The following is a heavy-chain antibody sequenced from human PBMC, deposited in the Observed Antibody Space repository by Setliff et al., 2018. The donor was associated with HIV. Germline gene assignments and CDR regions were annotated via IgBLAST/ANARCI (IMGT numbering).Heavy chain of an antibody. V-gene: IGHV1-46*01. Sequence: ASVKVSCKSSGYTFINNYIHWVRQAPGQGLEWMGLISPTGDITFYPQKFQARVTMTRDTSTSTVYLELRSLLSEDTAVYFCASNGGAENYPDSDAFDIWGQGTLVTVSS. J-gene: IGHJ3*02. D-gene: IGHD3-16*01. CDR3: ASNGGAENYPDSDAFDI. CDR2: ISPTGDIT. CDR1: GYTFINNY.